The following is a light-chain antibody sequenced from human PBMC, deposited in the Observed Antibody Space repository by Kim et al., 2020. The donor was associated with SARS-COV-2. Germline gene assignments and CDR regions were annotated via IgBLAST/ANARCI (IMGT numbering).Light chain of an antibody. Sequence: SYELTQPLSVSVAPGQTASVSCGGDNIGTKTVHWYQQTPGQAPVLVIFRDHNRPSGIPERFSASKSMNTATLTISRAQVEDEAAYYCPVWAGNTYVFGTG. V-gene: IGLV3-9*01. J-gene: IGLJ1*01. CDR1: NIGTKT. CDR3: PVWAGNTYV. CDR2: RDH.